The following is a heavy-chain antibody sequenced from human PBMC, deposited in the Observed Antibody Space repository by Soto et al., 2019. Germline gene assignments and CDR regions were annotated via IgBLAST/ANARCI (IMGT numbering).Heavy chain of an antibody. CDR2: IYYSGST. D-gene: IGHD3-3*01. CDR1: GGSISSGDYY. CDR3: ARGSYTIFGVVMDV. J-gene: IGHJ6*02. Sequence: SETLSLTCTVSGGSISSGDYYWSWIRQPPGKGLEWIGYIYYSGSTYYNPSLKSRVTISVDTSKNQFSLKLSSVTAADTAAYYCARGSYTIFGVVMDVWGQGTTVTVSS. V-gene: IGHV4-30-4*01.